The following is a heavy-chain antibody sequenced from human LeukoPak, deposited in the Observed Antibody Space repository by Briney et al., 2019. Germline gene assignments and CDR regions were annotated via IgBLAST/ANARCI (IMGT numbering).Heavy chain of an antibody. Sequence: GGSLRLSCTASGFTFSSYDMHWVRQATGKGLEWVSAIGTAGDTYYPGSVKGRFTISRENAKNSLYLQMNSLRAGDTAVYYCARGSYDSWFDIWGQGTMVTVSS. CDR1: GFTFSSYD. D-gene: IGHD1-26*01. CDR2: IGTAGDT. CDR3: ARGSYDSWFDI. J-gene: IGHJ3*02. V-gene: IGHV3-13*01.